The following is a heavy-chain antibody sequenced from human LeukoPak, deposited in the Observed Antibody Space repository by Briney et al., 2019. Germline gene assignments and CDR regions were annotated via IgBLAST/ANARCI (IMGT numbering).Heavy chain of an antibody. CDR2: IYYSGST. Sequence: KPSETLSLTCTVSGGSISGYYWSWIRQPPGKGLEWIGYIYYSGSTNYNPSLKSRVTISVDTSKNQFSLKLSSVTAADTAVYYCARAGSSGVNLDYWGQGTLVTVSS. J-gene: IGHJ4*02. CDR3: ARAGSSGVNLDY. V-gene: IGHV4-59*01. CDR1: GGSISGYY. D-gene: IGHD3-22*01.